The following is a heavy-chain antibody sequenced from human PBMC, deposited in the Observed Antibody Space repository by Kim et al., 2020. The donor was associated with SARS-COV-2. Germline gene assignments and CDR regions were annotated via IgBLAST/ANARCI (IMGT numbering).Heavy chain of an antibody. J-gene: IGHJ5*02. Sequence: STIYYAASVKGRFTISRDNAKNSLYLQMNSLRAEDTAVYYCARAAGWFDPWGQGTLVTVSS. CDR3: ARAAGWFDP. V-gene: IGHV3-11*01. CDR2: STI.